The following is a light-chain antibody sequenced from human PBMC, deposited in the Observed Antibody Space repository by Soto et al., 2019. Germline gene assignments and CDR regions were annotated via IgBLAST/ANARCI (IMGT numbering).Light chain of an antibody. CDR1: QSISDY. CDR2: GAS. Sequence: DIQMTQSPSSLSASVGDRVAITCRSSQSISDYLNWYQQKPGKALKLVIYGASNLQSGVPPRFSGGGSVSEFTLTISGLQTDDFVIYFCQQSYSLPLTFGPGTEVDV. CDR3: QQSYSLPLT. J-gene: IGKJ3*01. V-gene: IGKV1-39*01.